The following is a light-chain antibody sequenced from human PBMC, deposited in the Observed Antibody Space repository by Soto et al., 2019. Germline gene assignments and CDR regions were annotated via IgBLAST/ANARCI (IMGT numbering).Light chain of an antibody. V-gene: IGKV3-20*01. CDR1: QSVTSSY. Sequence: EIVCTQSPGTLSLSPGERATLSCRASQSVTSSYLAWYQLKPGQAPRLLIYGASSRATGIPDRFSGSGSGTDFTLTISRLDPEDFAVYFCQQYGSSPRTFGQGTKVDIK. CDR3: QQYGSSPRT. J-gene: IGKJ1*01. CDR2: GAS.